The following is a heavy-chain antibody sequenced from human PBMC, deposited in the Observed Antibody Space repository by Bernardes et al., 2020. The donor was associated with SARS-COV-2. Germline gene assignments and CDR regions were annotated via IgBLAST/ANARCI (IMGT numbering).Heavy chain of an antibody. J-gene: IGHJ4*02. Sequence: SEPLYLTCAVSGASNRNSNGWSWDLQPPGKGLEWIGEIYHSGSTNYNPSLKSRVTISVDKSKNQFSLKLNSVTAADTAVYFCAGGAVYWGQGTLVTVSS. CDR3: AGGAVY. V-gene: IGHV4-4*02. CDR2: IYHSGST. D-gene: IGHD3-16*01. CDR1: GASNRNSNG.